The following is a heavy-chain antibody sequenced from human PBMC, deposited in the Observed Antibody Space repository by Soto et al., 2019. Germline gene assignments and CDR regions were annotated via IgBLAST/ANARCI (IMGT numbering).Heavy chain of an antibody. CDR2: IYHSGST. J-gene: IGHJ5*02. V-gene: IGHV4-30-2*05. CDR3: ARGYYDFWSGYYNWFDP. Sequence: SETLSLTCAVSGGSISSGGYSWSWIRQPPGKGLEWIGYIYHSGSTYYNPSLKSRVTISVDTSKNQFSLKLSSVTAADTAVYYCARGYYDFWSGYYNWFDPWGQGTLVTVSS. D-gene: IGHD3-3*01. CDR1: GGSISSGGYS.